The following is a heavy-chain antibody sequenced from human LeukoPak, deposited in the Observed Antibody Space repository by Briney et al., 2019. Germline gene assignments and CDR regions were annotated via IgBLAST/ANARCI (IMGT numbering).Heavy chain of an antibody. V-gene: IGHV1-46*01. D-gene: IGHD6-13*01. CDR3: ARRHSSSPFDY. J-gene: IGHJ4*02. CDR2: INPSGGST. CDR1: GYTFTGYY. Sequence: ASVKVSCKASGYTFTGYYMHWVRQAPGQGLEWMGIINPSGGSTSYAQKFQGRVTMTRDMSTSTVYMELSSLRSEDTAVYYCARRHSSSPFDYWGQGTWSPSPQ.